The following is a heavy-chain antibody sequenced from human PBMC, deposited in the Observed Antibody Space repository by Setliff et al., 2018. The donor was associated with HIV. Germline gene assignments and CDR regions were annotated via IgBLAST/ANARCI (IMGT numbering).Heavy chain of an antibody. Sequence: SETLSLTCAVSGGSISSSNWWSWVRQPPGKGLEWIGEIYHSGSTNYNPSLKSRVTISVDKSKNQFSLKLSSVTAADTAVYYCARYYDSGGYSLEDAFDIWGQGTMVTVSS. V-gene: IGHV4-4*02. CDR1: GGSISSSNW. CDR3: ARYYDSGGYSLEDAFDI. CDR2: IYHSGST. J-gene: IGHJ3*02. D-gene: IGHD3-22*01.